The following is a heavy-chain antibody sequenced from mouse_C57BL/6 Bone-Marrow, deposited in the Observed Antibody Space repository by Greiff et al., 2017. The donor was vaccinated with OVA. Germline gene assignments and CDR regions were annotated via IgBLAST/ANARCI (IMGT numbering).Heavy chain of an antibody. J-gene: IGHJ3*01. CDR3: TCHYYEDWFAY. V-gene: IGHV1-15*01. CDR1: GYTFTDSE. D-gene: IGHD1-2*01. Sequence: QVQLQQSGAELVRPGASVTLSCKASGYTFTDSEMHWVKQTPVHGLEWIGAIDPVTGGTAYNQKFKGKAILTADKSSSTAYMELRSRISEVSAVDYCTCHYYEDWFAYWGQGTLVTVSA. CDR2: IDPVTGGT.